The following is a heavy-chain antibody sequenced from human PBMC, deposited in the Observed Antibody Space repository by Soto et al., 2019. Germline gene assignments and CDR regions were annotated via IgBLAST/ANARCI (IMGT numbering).Heavy chain of an antibody. Sequence: SVKVSCKASGGTFSSYAISWVRQAPGQGLEWMGGIIPIFGTANYAQKFQGRVTITADESTSTAYTELSSLRSEDTAVYYCARVLKGIAAAEGWGQGTLVTVSS. CDR2: IIPIFGTA. V-gene: IGHV1-69*13. D-gene: IGHD6-13*01. CDR3: ARVLKGIAAAEG. CDR1: GGTFSSYA. J-gene: IGHJ4*02.